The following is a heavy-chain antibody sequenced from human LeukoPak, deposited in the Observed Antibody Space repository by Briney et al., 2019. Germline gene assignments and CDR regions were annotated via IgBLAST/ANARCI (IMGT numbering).Heavy chain of an antibody. D-gene: IGHD6-19*01. Sequence: PGGSLRLSCAASGFTFSTYTYSMNWVRQAPGKGLEWVSSITSGSTYIYYADSVKGRFTISRDTAKNSLYLQMNTLSVEDTAVYYCARGSGRLDYWGQGTLVTVSS. CDR1: GFTFSTYTYS. J-gene: IGHJ4*02. CDR2: ITSGSTYI. V-gene: IGHV3-21*01. CDR3: ARGSGRLDY.